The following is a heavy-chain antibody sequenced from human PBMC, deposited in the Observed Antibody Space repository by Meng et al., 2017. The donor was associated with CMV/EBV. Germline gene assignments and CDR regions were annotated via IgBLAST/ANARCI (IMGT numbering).Heavy chain of an antibody. CDR2: ISYDGSNK. V-gene: IGHV3-30*04. Sequence: GESLKISCAASGFTFSSYAMHWVRQAPGKGLEWVAVISYDGSNKYYADSVKGRFTISRDNSKNTLYLQMNSLRAEDTAVYYCARGYSSGWRRHYYYGMDVWGQGTTVTVS. CDR3: ARGYSSGWRRHYYYGMDV. J-gene: IGHJ6*02. CDR1: GFTFSSYA. D-gene: IGHD6-19*01.